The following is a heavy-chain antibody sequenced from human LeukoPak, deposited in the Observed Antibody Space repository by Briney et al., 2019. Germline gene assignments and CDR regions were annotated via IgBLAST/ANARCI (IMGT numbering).Heavy chain of an antibody. CDR3: ARTPTYYDILTDYPYYFDY. Sequence: GGSLRLSCVASGFTFSSFQMNWVRQAPGKGLEWVSYISSSGSIMFYADSVKGRFTISRDNAKYSLYLHMNSLRAEDTAVYYCARTPTYYDILTDYPYYFDYWGQGTLVTVSS. CDR1: GFTFSSFQ. V-gene: IGHV3-48*03. D-gene: IGHD3-9*01. J-gene: IGHJ4*02. CDR2: ISSSGSIM.